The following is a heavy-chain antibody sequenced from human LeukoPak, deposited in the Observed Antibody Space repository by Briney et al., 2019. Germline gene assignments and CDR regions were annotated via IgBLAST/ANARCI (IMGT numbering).Heavy chain of an antibody. V-gene: IGHV1-2*04. CDR3: ARNPDCSGGSCYSGWFDP. D-gene: IGHD2-15*01. CDR1: GGTISDYA. Sequence: ASVKVSCKASGGTISDYAISWVRQAPGQGLEWMGWINPNSGGTNYAQKFQGWVTMTRDTSISTAYMELSRLRSDDTAVYYCARNPDCSGGSCYSGWFDPWGQGTLVTVSS. J-gene: IGHJ5*02. CDR2: INPNSGGT.